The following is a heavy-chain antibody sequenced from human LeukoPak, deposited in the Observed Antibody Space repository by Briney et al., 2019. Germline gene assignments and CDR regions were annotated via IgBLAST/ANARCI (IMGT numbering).Heavy chain of an antibody. CDR2: ISGSGGST. Sequence: PGGSLRLSCAASGLTFSSHWMHWVRQAPGKGLEWVSAISGSGGSTYYADSVKGRFTISRDNSKNTLYLQVNSLRAEDTAVYYCAKDNVVAEDYWGQGTLVTVSS. D-gene: IGHD2-21*01. J-gene: IGHJ4*02. CDR1: GLTFSSHW. V-gene: IGHV3-23*01. CDR3: AKDNVVAEDY.